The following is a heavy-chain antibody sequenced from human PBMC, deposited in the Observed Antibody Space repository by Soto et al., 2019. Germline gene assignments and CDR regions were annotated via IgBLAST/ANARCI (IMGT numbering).Heavy chain of an antibody. J-gene: IGHJ6*02. CDR2: INPKDGKT. Sequence: GASVKVSCKVSGYTLTELSMHWVRQAPGKGLEWMGRINPKDGKTIYAQKFKGRVTMTEDSFSDTAFMELSSLISEDTAVYYCEIRGSSQYYYYGMDVWGQGTTVTVSS. D-gene: IGHD6-13*01. CDR1: GYTLTELS. V-gene: IGHV1-24*01. CDR3: EIRGSSQYYYYGMDV.